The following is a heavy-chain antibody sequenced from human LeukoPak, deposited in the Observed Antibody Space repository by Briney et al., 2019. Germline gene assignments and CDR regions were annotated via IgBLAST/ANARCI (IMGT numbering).Heavy chain of an antibody. Sequence: GESLKVSCPGFGYIFTNNWIGWGRQRPGKGREWVAIVYPGDSNTKYSPSFQGQVTISADKSISTAYLQWSRLKASDTAMYYCVRTPTCSSGSCYPNWFDSWGQGTLVTVSS. D-gene: IGHD2-15*01. J-gene: IGHJ5*01. CDR3: VRTPTCSSGSCYPNWFDS. V-gene: IGHV5-51*01. CDR2: VYPGDSNT. CDR1: GYIFTNNW.